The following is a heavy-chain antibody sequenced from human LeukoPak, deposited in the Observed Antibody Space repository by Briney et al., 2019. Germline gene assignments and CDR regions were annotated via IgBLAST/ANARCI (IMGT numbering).Heavy chain of an antibody. CDR1: GGSICSDY. V-gene: IGHV4-59*01. D-gene: IGHD4-23*01. Sequence: ASETLSLTCTVSGGSICSDYWSWLRQPPGKGLEWIGYIYYSGSTNYNPSLKSRVTISVDTSKNQCSLKLSSVTAGDTAVYYCARAKRDSSDNSFYYYGMDVWGQGTTVTVSS. CDR2: IYYSGST. J-gene: IGHJ6*02. CDR3: ARAKRDSSDNSFYYYGMDV.